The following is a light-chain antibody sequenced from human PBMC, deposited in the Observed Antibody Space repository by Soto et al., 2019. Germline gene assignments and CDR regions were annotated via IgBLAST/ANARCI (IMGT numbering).Light chain of an antibody. CDR2: GAS. Sequence: ESVLTQSPGTLSLSPGQRATLSCRASQSVSSNYLAWYQQKLGQAPRLLIYGASTRATGIPDRFSGSGSGTDFTLTISRLEPEDSAVYYCQQYGSSPTWTFGQGTKVDI. V-gene: IGKV3-20*01. CDR3: QQYGSSPTWT. CDR1: QSVSSNY. J-gene: IGKJ1*01.